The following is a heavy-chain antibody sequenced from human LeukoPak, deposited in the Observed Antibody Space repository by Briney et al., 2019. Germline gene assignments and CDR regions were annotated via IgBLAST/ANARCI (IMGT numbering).Heavy chain of an antibody. V-gene: IGHV3-7*03. CDR1: GFTFSSYW. CDR2: IKQDGSEK. CDR3: ARDTGRDDFWSGYYPRYYYGMDV. D-gene: IGHD3-3*01. J-gene: IGHJ6*02. Sequence: PGGSLRLSCAASGFTFSSYWMSWVRQAPGKGLEWVANIKQDGSEKYYVDSVKGRFTISRDNAKNSLYLQMNSLRAEDTAVYYCARDTGRDDFWSGYYPRYYYGMDVWGQGTTVTVSS.